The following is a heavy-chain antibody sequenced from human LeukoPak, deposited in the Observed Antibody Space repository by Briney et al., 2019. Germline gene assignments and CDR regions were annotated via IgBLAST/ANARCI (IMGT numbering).Heavy chain of an antibody. Sequence: GVPLRLFCAPSGLTLCSYWMRWVRHSRGGGVEWVAHIKQDGSEKYYVLCVRRRFTIYRDNEKHSLYLQIHTQRAEHTAVLYCARDSVVELAAIHYFDYWGQGTLVTVSP. CDR2: IKQDGSEK. V-gene: IGHV3-7*01. D-gene: IGHD2-15*01. J-gene: IGHJ4*02. CDR1: GLTLCSYW. CDR3: ARDSVVELAAIHYFDY.